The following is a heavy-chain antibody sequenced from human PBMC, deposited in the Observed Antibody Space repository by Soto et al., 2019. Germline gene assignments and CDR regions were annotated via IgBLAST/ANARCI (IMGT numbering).Heavy chain of an antibody. CDR1: GFTFSSYA. CDR3: AKDPRRPPGIAVAGMEFDY. J-gene: IGHJ4*02. D-gene: IGHD6-19*01. V-gene: IGHV3-23*01. CDR2: ISGSGGST. Sequence: HPGGSLRLSCAASGFTFSSYAMSWVRQAPGKGLEWVSAISGSGGSTYYADSVKGRFTISRDNSKNTLYLQMNSLRAEDTAVYYCAKDPRRPPGIAVAGMEFDYWGQGTLVTVSS.